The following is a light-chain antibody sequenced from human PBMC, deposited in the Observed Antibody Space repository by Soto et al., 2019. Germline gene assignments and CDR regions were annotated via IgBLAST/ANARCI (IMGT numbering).Light chain of an antibody. CDR3: HQRNQ. CDR2: DST. CDR1: QSVTTY. V-gene: IGKV3-11*01. J-gene: IGKJ5*01. Sequence: EIVLTQSPVTLSLSPGERATLSCRASQSVTTYLAWYQQIPGQPPRLLIYDSTNRAAGIPARFSGSRSGTDFTLTISSVEPEDFAMYYCHQRNQFGQGTRLEIK.